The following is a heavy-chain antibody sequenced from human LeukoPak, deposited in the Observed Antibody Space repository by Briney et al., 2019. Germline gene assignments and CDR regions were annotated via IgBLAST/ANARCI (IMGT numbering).Heavy chain of an antibody. J-gene: IGHJ4*02. CDR1: GGTFSRYA. V-gene: IGHV1-69*13. CDR2: IIPIFGTA. Sequence: SVKVSCKATGGTFSRYAISWVRQAPGQGLEWMGGIIPIFGTANYAQKFQGRVTITADESTSTAYMELSSLRSEDTAVYYCARGLFSVELFDYWGQGTLVTVPS. CDR3: ARGLFSVELFDY. D-gene: IGHD1-7*01.